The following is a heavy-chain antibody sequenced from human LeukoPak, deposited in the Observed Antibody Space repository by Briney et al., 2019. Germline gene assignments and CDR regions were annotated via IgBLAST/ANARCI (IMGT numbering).Heavy chain of an antibody. D-gene: IGHD3-16*01. J-gene: IGHJ4*02. V-gene: IGHV3-30*18. CDR1: GFKFRDYG. CDR3: AKVGFGFDY. Sequence: GGSLRLTCLVSGFKFRDYGMHWVRQAPGKGLEWVAHISYDGATEHYADSVRGRFTVSRDDSKNTAYLQMDSLRPEDTASYFCAKVGFGFDYWGQGTVVTVSS. CDR2: ISYDGATE.